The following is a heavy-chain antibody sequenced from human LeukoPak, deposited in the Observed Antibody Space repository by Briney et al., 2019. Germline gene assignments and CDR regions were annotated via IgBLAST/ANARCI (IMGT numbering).Heavy chain of an antibody. Sequence: GGSLRLSCAASGITFSSHAMGWVRQAPGKGLEWVSGISGSGGSTYYADSVKGRFTISRDNSKNTLYLQMNSLRVEDTAVYYCAKEGAGYSSGWVFDYWGQGTLVTVSS. CDR2: ISGSGGST. CDR3: AKEGAGYSSGWVFDY. D-gene: IGHD6-19*01. J-gene: IGHJ4*02. V-gene: IGHV3-23*01. CDR1: GITFSSHA.